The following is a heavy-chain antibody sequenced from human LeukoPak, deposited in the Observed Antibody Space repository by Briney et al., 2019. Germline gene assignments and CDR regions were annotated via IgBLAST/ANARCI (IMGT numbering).Heavy chain of an antibody. J-gene: IGHJ4*02. V-gene: IGHV3-30-3*01. CDR1: GFTFSSYA. D-gene: IGHD3-3*01. CDR2: ISYDGSNK. CDR3: ARSFWSGPRY. Sequence: GGSLRLSCAASGFTFSSYAMHWVRQAPGKGLEWVAVISYDGSNKYYADSVKGRFTISRDNSKNTLYLQMNSLRAEDTAVYYCARSFWSGPRYWGQGTLVTVSS.